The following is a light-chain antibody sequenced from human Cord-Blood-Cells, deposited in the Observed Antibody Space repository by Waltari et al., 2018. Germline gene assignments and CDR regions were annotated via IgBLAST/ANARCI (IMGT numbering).Light chain of an antibody. CDR2: AAS. CDR3: QQSYRTPYT. Sequence: IQMTQSPSSLSASVGDRVTITCRASQSISSYLNWYQQKPGKAPKLLIYAASRLQSGVASRFSGIGSRTDYTLSISSLQPEDVATYYCQQSYRTPYTFGQGTKLEI. V-gene: IGKV1-39*01. CDR1: QSISSY. J-gene: IGKJ2*01.